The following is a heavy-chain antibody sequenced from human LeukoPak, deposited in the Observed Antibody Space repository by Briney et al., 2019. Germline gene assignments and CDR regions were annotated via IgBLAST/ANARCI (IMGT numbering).Heavy chain of an antibody. Sequence: GGPLRLSCAASGFTFSSYAMNWVRQAPGKGLEWVSGISYSGGSTYYADSVKGRFTISRDNSKNTLFLQVNSLRAEDTAIYYCAKVALNHYVWGSDRSPLGYWGQGTLVTVSS. V-gene: IGHV3-23*01. CDR2: ISYSGGST. CDR1: GFTFSSYA. CDR3: AKVALNHYVWGSDRSPLGY. D-gene: IGHD3-16*02. J-gene: IGHJ4*02.